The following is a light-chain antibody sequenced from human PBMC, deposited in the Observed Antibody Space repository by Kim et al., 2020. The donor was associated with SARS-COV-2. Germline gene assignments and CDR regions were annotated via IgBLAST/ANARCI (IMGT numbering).Light chain of an antibody. J-gene: IGKJ4*01. Sequence: TQMTQSPSTLSASVGDRVAITCRASLYISNFFNWYQQKPGKAPKLLIYFASSLQSGVPSRFSGSGSGTDFTLTISSLQPEDFATYYNQQNNNIPLTFVAGTKVDIK. CDR3: QQNNNIPLT. V-gene: IGKV1-39*01. CDR1: LYISNF. CDR2: FAS.